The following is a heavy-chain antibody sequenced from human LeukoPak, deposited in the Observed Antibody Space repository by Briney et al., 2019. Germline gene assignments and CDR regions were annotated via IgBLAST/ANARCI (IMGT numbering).Heavy chain of an antibody. Sequence: GSSVKVSCKASGGTFSSYAISWVRQAPGQGLEWMGRIIPILGIANYAQKFQGRVTITADKSTSTAYMELSSLRSEDTAVYYCARDYDILTGPHYYYYCGMDVWGQGTTVTVSS. CDR3: ARDYDILTGPHYYYYCGMDV. CDR2: IIPILGIA. D-gene: IGHD3-9*01. CDR1: GGTFSSYA. V-gene: IGHV1-69*04. J-gene: IGHJ6*02.